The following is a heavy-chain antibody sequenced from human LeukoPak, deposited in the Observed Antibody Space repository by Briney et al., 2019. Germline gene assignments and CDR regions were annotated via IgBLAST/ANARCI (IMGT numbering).Heavy chain of an antibody. CDR1: GFTFSSYA. V-gene: IGHV3-23*01. CDR2: IGSGSGGTT. CDR3: ARDLRDRLGYCSSISCPLGY. D-gene: IGHD2-2*01. Sequence: PGGSLRLSCAASGFTFSSYAMRWVRQAPGKGLEWVSAIGSGSGGTTIYADSVKGRFTISRDNYKNTLYLQMNSLRAEDTAIYSCARDLRDRLGYCSSISCPLGYWGPGTLVTVSS. J-gene: IGHJ4*02.